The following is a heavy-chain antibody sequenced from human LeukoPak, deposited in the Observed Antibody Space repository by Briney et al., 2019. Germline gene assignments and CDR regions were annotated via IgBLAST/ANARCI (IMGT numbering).Heavy chain of an antibody. CDR1: GFTFSNSG. J-gene: IGHJ4*02. Sequence: GGSLRLSCAASGFTFSNSGMHWVRQAPGKGLEWVALIRYDGSDKYYADSVKGRFTISRDNSKNTLYLQMNSLRAEDTAVYYCAKDLGGYCSSTSCYTFDYWGQGTLVTVSS. V-gene: IGHV3-30*02. CDR2: IRYDGSDK. D-gene: IGHD2-2*02. CDR3: AKDLGGYCSSTSCYTFDY.